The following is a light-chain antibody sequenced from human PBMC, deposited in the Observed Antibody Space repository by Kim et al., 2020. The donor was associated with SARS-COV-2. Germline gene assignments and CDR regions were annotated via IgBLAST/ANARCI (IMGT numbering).Light chain of an antibody. J-gene: IGLJ2*01. CDR2: EVS. CDR1: SRDVGGYNY. Sequence: QSALTQPPSASGSPGQSVTISCTGTSRDVGGYNYVSWYQQHPGKAPKLMIYEVSKRPSGVPDRFSGSKYGNTASLTVSGVQAEDEADYYCSSYAGSNNPVVFGGGTKLTVL. CDR3: SSYAGSNNPVV. V-gene: IGLV2-8*01.